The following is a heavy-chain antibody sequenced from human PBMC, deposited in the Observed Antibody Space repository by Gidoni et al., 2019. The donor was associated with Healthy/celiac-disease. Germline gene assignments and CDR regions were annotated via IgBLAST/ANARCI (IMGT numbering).Heavy chain of an antibody. CDR2: ISGSGGST. V-gene: IGHV3-23*01. J-gene: IGHJ3*02. D-gene: IGHD2-21*02. CDR3: EKDRTLAYCGGDCTPVAFDI. Sequence: YALSWVRQAPGKGLEWVSAISGSGGSTYYSDSVKGRFTISRDNSKNTLYLQMNSLRADETDVYYCEKDRTLAYCGGDCTPVAFDIWGQGTMVTVAS. CDR1: YA.